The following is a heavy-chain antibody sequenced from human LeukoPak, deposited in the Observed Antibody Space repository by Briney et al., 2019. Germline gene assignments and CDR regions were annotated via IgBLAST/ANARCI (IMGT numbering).Heavy chain of an antibody. CDR1: GYTFTSYY. CDR2: INPSGGST. J-gene: IGHJ3*02. D-gene: IGHD2-2*01. Sequence: ASVKVSCKASGYTFTSYYMHWVRQAPGQGLEWMGIINPSGGSTSYAQKFQGRVTMTEDTSTDTAYMELSSLRSEDTAVYYCATDNPDATDAFDIWGQGTMVTVSS. CDR3: ATDNPDATDAFDI. V-gene: IGHV1-46*01.